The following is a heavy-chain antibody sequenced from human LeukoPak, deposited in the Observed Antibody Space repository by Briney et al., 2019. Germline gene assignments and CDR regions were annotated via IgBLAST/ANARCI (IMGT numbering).Heavy chain of an antibody. V-gene: IGHV4-39*07. J-gene: IGHJ3*02. CDR2: IYYSGST. CDR3: ARAGYCSSTTCPDGFDI. D-gene: IGHD2-2*01. CDR1: GDSISSNTYY. Sequence: SETLSLTCTVSGDSISSNTYYWGWIRQPPGKGLEWIGSIYYSGSTYYNPSLKSRVTVSVDTSKNQLSLKLSSVTAADTAVYYCARAGYCSSTTCPDGFDIWGRGTKVTVSS.